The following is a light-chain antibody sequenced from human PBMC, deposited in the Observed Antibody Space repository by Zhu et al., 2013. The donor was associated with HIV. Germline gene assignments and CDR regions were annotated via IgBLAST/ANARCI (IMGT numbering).Light chain of an antibody. CDR1: QSISSN. CDR3: QQFNNWPPWT. J-gene: IGKJ1*01. V-gene: IGKV3-15*01. Sequence: EIVLTQSPVTLSLSPGDRATLSCRASQSISSNLAWYQQRPGQAPRLLIYRASTRATGVPARFSGSGSGTEFALTISSLQSEDFALYYCQQFNNWPPWTFGQGTRVEVK. CDR2: RAS.